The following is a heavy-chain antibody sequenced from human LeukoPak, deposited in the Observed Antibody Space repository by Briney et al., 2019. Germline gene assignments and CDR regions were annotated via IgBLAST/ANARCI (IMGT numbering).Heavy chain of an antibody. CDR3: ARMSTWDFDWLSPDYYYYYGMDV. D-gene: IGHD3-9*01. J-gene: IGHJ6*02. Sequence: SETLSLTCTVSGGSISSSSYYWGWIRQPPGKGLEWIGSIYYSGSTYYNPSLKSRVTISVDTSKNQFSLKLSSVTAADTAVYYCARMSTWDFDWLSPDYYYYYGMDVWGQGTTVTVSS. CDR2: IYYSGST. V-gene: IGHV4-39*07. CDR1: GGSISSSSYY.